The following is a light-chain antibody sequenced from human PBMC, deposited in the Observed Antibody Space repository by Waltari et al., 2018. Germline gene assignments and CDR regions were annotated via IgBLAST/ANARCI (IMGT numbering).Light chain of an antibody. CDR3: QQSYSTPWT. V-gene: IGKV1-39*01. Sequence: DIQMTQSPSSLSASVGDRVTITCRARQSISSYLNWYQQKPGKAPKLLIYAASSLQSGVPSRFSGSGSGTDFTLTISSLQPEDFATYYCQQSYSTPWTFGRGTKVEIK. CDR1: QSISSY. CDR2: AAS. J-gene: IGKJ1*01.